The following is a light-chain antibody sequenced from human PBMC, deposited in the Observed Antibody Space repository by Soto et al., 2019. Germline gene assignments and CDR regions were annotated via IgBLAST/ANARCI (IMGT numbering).Light chain of an antibody. CDR2: DAS. CDR3: QHYNTWPLS. J-gene: IGKJ4*01. Sequence: ELVLTQSPGTLSVSPGERATLSCRASQTLGSNVAWYQQKPGQAPRLLIYDASTTASGAPARFSGSGSGTEFTLTITILQSEDCAVYYCQHYNTWPLSFGGGTKVEI. V-gene: IGKV3-15*01. CDR1: QTLGSN.